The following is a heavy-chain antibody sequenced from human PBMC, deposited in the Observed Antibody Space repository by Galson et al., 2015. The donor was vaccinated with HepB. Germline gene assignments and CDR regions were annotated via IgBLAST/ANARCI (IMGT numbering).Heavy chain of an antibody. V-gene: IGHV1-46*01. CDR1: GYTFTNYY. CDR2: INPGSGST. D-gene: IGHD6-19*01. J-gene: IGHJ4*02. CDR3: ARLAVAGTFDY. Sequence: SVKVSCKASGYTFTNYYMHWVRQAPGQGLEWMGIINPGSGSTSYAQKFQGRVTMTRDTSTSTVYMDLNSLRAEDTAVYYCARLAVAGTFDYWGQGTLVTVSS.